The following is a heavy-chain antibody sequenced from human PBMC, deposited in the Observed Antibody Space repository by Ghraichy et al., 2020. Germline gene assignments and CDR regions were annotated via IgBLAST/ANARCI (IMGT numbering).Heavy chain of an antibody. V-gene: IGHV1-2*02. J-gene: IGHJ6*03. CDR2: IDPNSGDT. CDR3: ARDGARVVPPSIATFDYYYVAV. CDR1: GSNFTSHV. Sequence: ASVKVSCKASGSNFTSHVMNWVRQAPGQGLERMGWIDPNSGDTNYAQKFQGRVTMTRDTSISTTYMELSKLTSDDTAMYFCARDGARVVPPSIATFDYYYVAVWGRGTTVTVSS. D-gene: IGHD2-2*01.